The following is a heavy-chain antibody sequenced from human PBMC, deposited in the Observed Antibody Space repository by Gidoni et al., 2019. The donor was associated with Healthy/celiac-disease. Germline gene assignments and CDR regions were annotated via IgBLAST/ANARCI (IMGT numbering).Heavy chain of an antibody. D-gene: IGHD2-15*01. CDR2: FSSSSSYI. J-gene: IGHJ4*02. Sequence: EVQLVESGGGLVKPGGSLRISCAASGFTFSSYSMNWVRQAPGKGLEWVSSFSSSSSYIYSADSVKVRFTISRDNAKNSLYLQMTSLRAEDTAVYYCARGYCSGGSCYSNYFDYWGQGTLVTVSS. CDR1: GFTFSSYS. CDR3: ARGYCSGGSCYSNYFDY. V-gene: IGHV3-21*01.